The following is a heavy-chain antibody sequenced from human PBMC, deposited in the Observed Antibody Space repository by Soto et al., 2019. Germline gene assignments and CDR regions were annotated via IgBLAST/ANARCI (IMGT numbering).Heavy chain of an antibody. V-gene: IGHV4-59*01. CDR1: GGSISGYY. D-gene: IGHD2-8*02. J-gene: IGHJ6*03. Sequence: QVQLQESGPGLVKPSETLSLTCTVSGGSISGYYWSWIRQAPGKGLEWIGYIYYSGTTNYDPSLKRRVTMSVDTSKNPFSLKLSSVTTAATAVYYCARLTGGTYLSFYYYIGVWGKGTTVTVSS. CDR3: ARLTGGTYLSFYYYIGV. CDR2: IYYSGTT.